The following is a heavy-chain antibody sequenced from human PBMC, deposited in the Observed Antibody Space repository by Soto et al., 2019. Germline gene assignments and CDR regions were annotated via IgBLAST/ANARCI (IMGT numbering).Heavy chain of an antibody. CDR2: ISWNSDSI. V-gene: IGHV3-9*01. CDR1: GFIFDDFA. D-gene: IGHD3-3*01. J-gene: IGHJ4*02. CDR3: TKVGGLYDFWSGPLHFDL. Sequence: EAQLVESGGGFVQPGRSLRLSCAGSGFIFDDFAIHWVRQAPGKGLEWVSGISWNSDSIGYADSVKGRFTISRNIAKNAVYLQMNSLRVEDTALYYCTKVGGLYDFWSGPLHFDLWGQGTLVTVSS.